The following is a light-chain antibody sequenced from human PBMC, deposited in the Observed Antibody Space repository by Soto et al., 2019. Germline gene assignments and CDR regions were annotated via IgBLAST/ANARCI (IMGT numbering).Light chain of an antibody. Sequence: EIVLTQSPGTLSFSAGERATLSCRASQSVSSNYLAWYQQKPGQPPRLLISGASSRATGIPDRFIGSGSGTDFTLTISSLEPEDFAVYYCQHYGRSPPSWTFGQGTKVEIK. CDR1: QSVSSNY. CDR3: QHYGRSPPSWT. J-gene: IGKJ1*01. V-gene: IGKV3-20*01. CDR2: GAS.